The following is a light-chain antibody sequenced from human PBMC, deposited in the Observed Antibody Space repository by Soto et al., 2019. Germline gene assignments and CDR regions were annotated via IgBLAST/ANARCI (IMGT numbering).Light chain of an antibody. CDR2: RDD. V-gene: IGLV3-21*04. CDR3: QVYDGSTDHGV. J-gene: IGLJ3*02. Sequence: SYDLTQPPSMSVAPGKTAVITCGGYNIGSISVNWYQQKPGQAPLLVIYRDDDRPSGIPERFSGSNSGNTATLTISAVEAGDEADYYCQVYDGSTDHGVFGGGTKLTVL. CDR1: NIGSIS.